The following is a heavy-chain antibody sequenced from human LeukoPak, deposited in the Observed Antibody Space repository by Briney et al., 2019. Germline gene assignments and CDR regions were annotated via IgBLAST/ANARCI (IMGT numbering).Heavy chain of an antibody. CDR2: ISWNSGSI. Sequence: GGSLRLSCAASGFTFDDYAMHWVRQAPGKGLEWVSGISWNSGSIGYADSVKGRFTISRDNAKNSRYLQMNSLRAEDMALYYCAKDVGTSGANAFDYWGQGTLVTVSS. CDR3: AKDVGTSGANAFDY. V-gene: IGHV3-9*03. D-gene: IGHD2-2*01. CDR1: GFTFDDYA. J-gene: IGHJ4*02.